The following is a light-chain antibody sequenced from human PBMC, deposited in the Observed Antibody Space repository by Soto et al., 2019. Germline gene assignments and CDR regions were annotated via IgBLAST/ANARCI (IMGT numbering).Light chain of an antibody. CDR3: ETWDSNTHTV. CDR2: LERSGSY. CDR1: SGHNTYT. V-gene: IGLV4-60*03. J-gene: IGLJ7*01. Sequence: QSVLTQSSSASASLGSSVKLTCTLSSGHNTYTIAWHQQQPGKAPRYLMKLERSGSYDKGSGVPDRFSGSSSGADRYLTISILQSEDEADYYCETWDSNTHTVFGGGTQMTVL.